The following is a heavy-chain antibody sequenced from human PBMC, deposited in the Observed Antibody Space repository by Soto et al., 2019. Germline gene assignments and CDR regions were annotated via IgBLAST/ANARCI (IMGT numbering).Heavy chain of an antibody. CDR2: FYYSENT. V-gene: IGHV4-39*07. D-gene: IGHD2-2*01. CDR1: GGSISSKSYS. J-gene: IGHJ4*02. CDR3: ARVPDY. Sequence: PSETLSLTCSVSGGSISSKSYSWGWVRQPPGKGLEWIGTFYYSENTYYNPSLKSRVTISVDTSKNQFSLKLSSVTAADTAVYYCARVPDYWGQGTLVTVSS.